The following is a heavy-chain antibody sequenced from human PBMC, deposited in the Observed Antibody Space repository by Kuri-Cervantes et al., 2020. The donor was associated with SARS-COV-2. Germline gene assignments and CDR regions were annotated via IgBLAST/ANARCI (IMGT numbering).Heavy chain of an antibody. D-gene: IGHD2-21*02. J-gene: IGHJ3*02. CDR2: INPRSGGT. Sequence: ASVKVSCKASGYTFTNYYIHWVRQAPGQGLEWMGWINPRSGGTKSAQKFQGRVTMTRDTSTSTAYMELSSLRPEDSAIYYCARDSGDWTPDGFDIWGQGTMVTVSS. CDR3: ARDSGDWTPDGFDI. CDR1: GYTFTNYY. V-gene: IGHV1-2*02.